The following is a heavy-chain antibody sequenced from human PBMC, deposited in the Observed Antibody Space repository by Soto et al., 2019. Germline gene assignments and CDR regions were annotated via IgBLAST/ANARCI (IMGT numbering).Heavy chain of an antibody. J-gene: IGHJ3*02. V-gene: IGHV3-23*01. Sequence: XVSLRLSCAASGFTFSSYAMSWVRQAPGKGLEWVSAISGSGGSTYYADSVKGRFTISRDNSKNTLYLQMNSLRAEDTAVYYCAKSWRSGWDTPFDIWGQGTMVTVSS. CDR2: ISGSGGST. D-gene: IGHD6-19*01. CDR1: GFTFSSYA. CDR3: AKSWRSGWDTPFDI.